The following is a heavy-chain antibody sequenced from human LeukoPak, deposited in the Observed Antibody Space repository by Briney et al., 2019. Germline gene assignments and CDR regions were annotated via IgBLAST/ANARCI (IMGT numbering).Heavy chain of an antibody. Sequence: AASVKVSCKVSGYTLTELSMFWVRQAPGKGLEWMGSFDPEDGKTVYAQKFQGRVTMTEDTSTDTAYMELSSLRSEDTAVYYCATGCLVTAGLMDVWGQGTTVTVSS. CDR3: ATGCLVTAGLMDV. D-gene: IGHD6-13*01. V-gene: IGHV1-24*01. CDR2: FDPEDGKT. J-gene: IGHJ6*02. CDR1: GYTLTELS.